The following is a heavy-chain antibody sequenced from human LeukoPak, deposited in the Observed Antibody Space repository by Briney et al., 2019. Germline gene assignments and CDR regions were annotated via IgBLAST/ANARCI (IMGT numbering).Heavy chain of an antibody. Sequence: GGSLRLSCGASAFIFSSYWMNWVRQAPGKGLEWVASINQDGSEKFYVDSVKGRFTISRDNAKYSLYLQMNSLRAEDTAVYYCARANYNDWGLFDYWGQGTLVTVSS. V-gene: IGHV3-7*01. D-gene: IGHD3-10*01. J-gene: IGHJ4*02. CDR3: ARANYNDWGLFDY. CDR2: INQDGSEK. CDR1: AFIFSSYW.